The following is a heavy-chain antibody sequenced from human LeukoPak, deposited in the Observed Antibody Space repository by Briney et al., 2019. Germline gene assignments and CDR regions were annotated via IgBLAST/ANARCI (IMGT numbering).Heavy chain of an antibody. D-gene: IGHD4-23*01. V-gene: IGHV3-23*01. CDR1: GFTFSSYA. CDR3: AKDLAPVGGAYYYGMDV. CDR2: ISGSGGST. J-gene: IGHJ6*02. Sequence: AGGSLRLSCAASGFTFSSYAMSWVRQAPGKGLEWVSAISGSGGSTYYADSVKGRFTISRDNSKNTLYLQMNSLRAEDTAVYYCAKDLAPVGGAYYYGMDVWGQGTTVNGSS.